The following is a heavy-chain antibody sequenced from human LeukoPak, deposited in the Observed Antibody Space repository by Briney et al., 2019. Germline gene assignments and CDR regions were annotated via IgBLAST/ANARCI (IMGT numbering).Heavy chain of an antibody. Sequence: GGSLRLSCAASGFTFSIYWMSWVRQAPGKGLEWVANIKQDGSEKYYVDSVKGRFTISRDNAKNSLYLQMNSLRAEDTAVYYCAREPFGVVTPDAFDIWGQGTMVTVSS. CDR2: IKQDGSEK. V-gene: IGHV3-7*01. CDR3: AREPFGVVTPDAFDI. CDR1: GFTFSIYW. J-gene: IGHJ3*02. D-gene: IGHD3-3*01.